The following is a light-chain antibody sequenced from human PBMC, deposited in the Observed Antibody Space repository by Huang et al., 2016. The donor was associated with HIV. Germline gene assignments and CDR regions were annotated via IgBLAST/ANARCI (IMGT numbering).Light chain of an antibody. CDR3: QQYHSYSWT. CDR2: KSS. V-gene: IGKV1-5*03. J-gene: IGKJ1*01. Sequence: DIQMTQSPSTLSASVGDRVTITCRASQSISYWLAWYQQKPGKAPNLLIYKSSSLQSGCPSRFSGSGSGTEFTLTISSLQPDDFASYYCQQYHSYSWTFGQGTKVEIK. CDR1: QSISYW.